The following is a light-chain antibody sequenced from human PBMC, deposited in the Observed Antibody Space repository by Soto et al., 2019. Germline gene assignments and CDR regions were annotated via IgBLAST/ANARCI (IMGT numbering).Light chain of an antibody. CDR3: QRNA. CDR1: QSISSDS. Sequence: EIVLTQSPGTLSLSPGERATLSCRASQSISSDSLAWYQQKPGQPPRLLIYATSSRATGIPDRFSGSGSGTDFTITISRLEPEDFAVYYCQRNAFGQGTKLEI. CDR2: ATS. V-gene: IGKV3-20*01. J-gene: IGKJ2*01.